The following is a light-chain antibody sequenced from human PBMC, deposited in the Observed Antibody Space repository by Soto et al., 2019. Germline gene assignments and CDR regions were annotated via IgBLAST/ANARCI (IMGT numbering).Light chain of an antibody. CDR3: QKYSSVIT. V-gene: IGKV1-27*01. Sequence: DIQMTQSPSSLSASVGDRVTITCRASQGISNFLAWYQQKPGKVPKLLISAASTVQSGVPSRFSGSGSGTDFTLTITSLQPEDVATYYCQKYSSVITVGQGTRLEIK. J-gene: IGKJ5*01. CDR2: AAS. CDR1: QGISNF.